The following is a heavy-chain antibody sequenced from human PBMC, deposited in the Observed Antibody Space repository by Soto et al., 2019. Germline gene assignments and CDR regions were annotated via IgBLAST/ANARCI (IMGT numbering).Heavy chain of an antibody. D-gene: IGHD3-3*01. Sequence: QVQLVQSGAEVKKPGASVKVSCKASGYTFTGYYMHWVRQAPGQGLEWMGWINPNSGGTNYAQKFQGWVTMTRDTSISTAYMELSRLRSDDTAVYYCARQVGHRNLFGVVIVNYYYYMDVWGKGTTVTVSS. CDR2: INPNSGGT. V-gene: IGHV1-2*04. J-gene: IGHJ6*03. CDR1: GYTFTGYY. CDR3: ARQVGHRNLFGVVIVNYYYYMDV.